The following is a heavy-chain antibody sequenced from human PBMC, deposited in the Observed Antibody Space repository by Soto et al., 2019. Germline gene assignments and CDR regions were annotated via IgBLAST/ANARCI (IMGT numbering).Heavy chain of an antibody. V-gene: IGHV4-31*11. CDR1: GGSITSGAYY. CDR3: ARYYFDSSGYSNWFDP. Sequence: NPSETLSLTCAVSGGSITSGAYYWTWIRQHPGKGLEWIAYIHYSGRTYYNPSLKSRVTISVDTPNNQFSLKLSSVTAADTAIYYCARYYFDSSGYSNWFDPWGQGTLVTVSS. D-gene: IGHD3-22*01. J-gene: IGHJ5*02. CDR2: IHYSGRT.